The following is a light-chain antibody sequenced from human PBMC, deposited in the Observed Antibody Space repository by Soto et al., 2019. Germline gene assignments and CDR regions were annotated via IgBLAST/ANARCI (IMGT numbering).Light chain of an antibody. J-gene: IGLJ3*02. CDR3: QTWGTGIHWV. CDR2: LNSDGSH. CDR1: SGHSSYA. V-gene: IGLV4-69*01. Sequence: QTVVTQSPSASASLGASVKLTCTLSSGHSSYAIAWHQQQPEKGPRYLMKLNSDGSHSKGDGIPDRFSGSSSGAERYLTISSLQSEEEADYYCQTWGTGIHWVFGGGAKVTVL.